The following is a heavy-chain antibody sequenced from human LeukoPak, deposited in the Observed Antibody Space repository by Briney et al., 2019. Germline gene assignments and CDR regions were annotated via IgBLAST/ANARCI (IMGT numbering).Heavy chain of an antibody. D-gene: IGHD1-26*01. Sequence: SETLSLTCTVSGGSITSYYWSWIRQPPGKGLEWIGYIYYSGSTNYNPSLKSRVTISVDTSKNQFSLKLSSVTAADTAVYYCARSSGSLISLYYFDYWGQGTLVTVSS. V-gene: IGHV4-59*01. CDR3: ARSSGSLISLYYFDY. CDR1: GGSITSYY. J-gene: IGHJ4*02. CDR2: IYYSGST.